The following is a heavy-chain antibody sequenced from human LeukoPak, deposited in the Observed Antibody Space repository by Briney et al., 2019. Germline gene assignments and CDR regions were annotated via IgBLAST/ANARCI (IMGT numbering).Heavy chain of an antibody. CDR3: ARYYLAGSGWINDAFDI. CDR1: GGSFSGYY. D-gene: IGHD6-19*01. V-gene: IGHV4-34*01. J-gene: IGHJ3*02. CDR2: INHSGST. Sequence: SETLSLTCAVYGGSFSGYYWSWIRQPSGKGLEWIGEINHSGSTNYNPSLKSRVTISVDTSKNQFSLKLSSVTAADTAVYYCARYYLAGSGWINDAFDIWGQGTMVTVSS.